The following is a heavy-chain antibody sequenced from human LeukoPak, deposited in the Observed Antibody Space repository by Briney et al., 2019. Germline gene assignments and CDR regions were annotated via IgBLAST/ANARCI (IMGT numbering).Heavy chain of an antibody. J-gene: IGHJ4*02. Sequence: GGSLRLSCAASGFTFSSYAMSWVRQAPGKGLEWVSVIYSGGSTYYADSVKGRFTISRDNSKNTLYLQMNSLRAEDTAVYYCAREGYSSSAYFDYWGQGTLVTVSS. V-gene: IGHV3-53*01. CDR2: IYSGGST. CDR1: GFTFSSYA. D-gene: IGHD6-6*01. CDR3: AREGYSSSAYFDY.